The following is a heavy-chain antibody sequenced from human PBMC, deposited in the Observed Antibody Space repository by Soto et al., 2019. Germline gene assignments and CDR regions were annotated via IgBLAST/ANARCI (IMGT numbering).Heavy chain of an antibody. J-gene: IGHJ4*02. CDR2: ISGSGGST. CDR1: GFTFSDYV. Sequence: PGGSLRLSCTASGFTFSDYVMTWVRQAPGKGLEWVSAISGSGGSTYYADSVKGRFTVSRDNSKNTVYLQMNSLRAVDTARYYCAKGYGGYDLDYWGQGTLVTVSS. D-gene: IGHD5-12*01. CDR3: AKGYGGYDLDY. V-gene: IGHV3-23*01.